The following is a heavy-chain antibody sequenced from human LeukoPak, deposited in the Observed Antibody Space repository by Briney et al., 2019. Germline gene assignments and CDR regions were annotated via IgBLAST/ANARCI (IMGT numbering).Heavy chain of an antibody. CDR2: ISYDGSNK. Sequence: GGSLRLSCAASGFTFSSSAMHWVRQAPGKGLEWVAAISYDGSNKYYADSVKGRFTISRDNSKNTLYLQMNSLRAEDTAVYYCAKVAGATVMDYWGQGTLVTVSS. J-gene: IGHJ4*02. D-gene: IGHD4-17*01. V-gene: IGHV3-30*04. CDR3: AKVAGATVMDY. CDR1: GFTFSSSA.